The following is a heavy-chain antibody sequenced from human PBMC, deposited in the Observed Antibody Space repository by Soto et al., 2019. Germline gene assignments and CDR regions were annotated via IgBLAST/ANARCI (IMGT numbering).Heavy chain of an antibody. CDR3: AREFSGTYYTHAAFDI. V-gene: IGHV3-53*01. CDR1: GFTASTNY. J-gene: IGHJ3*02. Sequence: HPGXSLILSCAASGFTASTNYMSWVRPAPWKGLEWVSIIYSAGATYYADSVKGRFTISRDSSKDTLYLQMNSLRAEDTAVYYCAREFSGTYYTHAAFDIWGQGTMVTVSS. D-gene: IGHD1-26*01. CDR2: IYSAGAT.